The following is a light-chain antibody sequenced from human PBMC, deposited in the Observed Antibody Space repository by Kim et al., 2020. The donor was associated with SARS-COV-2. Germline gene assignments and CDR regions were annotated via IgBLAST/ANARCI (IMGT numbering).Light chain of an antibody. Sequence: SASVGDRVTITCRASQSISSWLAWYQQKPGKAPKVLIYKASYLESGVPSRFSGSGFGTEFTLTISSLQPDDFATYYCQQYSIYPWTFGQGTKVEIK. CDR2: KAS. V-gene: IGKV1-5*03. CDR3: QQYSIYPWT. J-gene: IGKJ1*01. CDR1: QSISSW.